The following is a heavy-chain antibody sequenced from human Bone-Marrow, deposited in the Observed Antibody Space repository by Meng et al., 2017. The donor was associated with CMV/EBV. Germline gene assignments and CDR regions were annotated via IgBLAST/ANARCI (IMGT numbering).Heavy chain of an antibody. V-gene: IGHV3-23*03. J-gene: IGHJ4*02. CDR1: GFIFSSYA. CDR3: AKDTPIHGSSGSTPYFDY. Sequence: GGSLRLSCVASGFIFSSYAMSWVRQAPGKGLEWVSVIYSGGSRKYDADSVKGRFTISRDNSKNTLYLQMNNLRAEDTAVYYCAKDTPIHGSSGSTPYFDYWGQGTLVTVSS. D-gene: IGHD3-22*01. CDR2: IYSGGSRK.